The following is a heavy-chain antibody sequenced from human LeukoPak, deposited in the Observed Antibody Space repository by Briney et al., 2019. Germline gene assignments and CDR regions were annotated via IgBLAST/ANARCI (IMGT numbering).Heavy chain of an antibody. CDR1: GGTFSSYA. D-gene: IGHD3-3*01. CDR3: AREAITIFGVVRTQTTYGPHRFDP. V-gene: IGHV1-69*06. J-gene: IGHJ5*02. Sequence: SVKVSCKASGGTFSSYAISWVRQAPGQGLEWMGGIIPIFGTANYAQKFQGRVTITADKSTSTAYMELSSLRSEDTAVYYCAREAITIFGVVRTQTTYGPHRFDPWGQGTLVTVSS. CDR2: IIPIFGTA.